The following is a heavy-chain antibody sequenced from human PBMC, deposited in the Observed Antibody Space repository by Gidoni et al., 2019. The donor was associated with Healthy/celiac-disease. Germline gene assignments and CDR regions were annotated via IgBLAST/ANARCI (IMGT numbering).Heavy chain of an antibody. CDR1: GGSIDSTSYF. CDR3: ARHPSIAVAGARGSFDI. V-gene: IGHV4-39*01. D-gene: IGHD6-19*01. CDR2: IYFGGST. Sequence: QLQLQESGPGLVKPSETLSLTCTVSGGSIDSTSYFWGWIRQPPGKGLEWIGSIYFGGSTYYNPSLKSRVTISGDTSKNQFSLRLSSVTAADTAVYYCARHPSIAVAGARGSFDIWGQGTMVTVSS. J-gene: IGHJ3*02.